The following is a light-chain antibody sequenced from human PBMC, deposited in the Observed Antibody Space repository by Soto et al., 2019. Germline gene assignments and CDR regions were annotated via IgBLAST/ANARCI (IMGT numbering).Light chain of an antibody. CDR1: QSVSSN. J-gene: IGKJ5*01. V-gene: IGKV3-15*01. CDR3: QQYNNWPPIIT. Sequence: EIVMPQSPATLSVSPGERATLSCRASQSVSSNLAWYQQKPGQAPRLLIYGASTRATGIPARFSGSGSGTAFTLTISSLQSEDFAVYYCQQYNNWPPIITFGQGTRLESK. CDR2: GAS.